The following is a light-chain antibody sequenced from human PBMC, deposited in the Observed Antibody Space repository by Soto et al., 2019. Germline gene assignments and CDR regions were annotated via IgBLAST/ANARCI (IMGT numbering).Light chain of an antibody. CDR3: QQYARLPKT. CDR2: DAS. Sequence: ENVLTQTPGNLSLSPGERATLSCRASQSVYNNYLAWYQQKPGQAPRLLINDASRRATGIPDRFSGSGSGTDFTLNISRLEPEDFAVYYCQQYARLPKTFGQGTKVEI. V-gene: IGKV3-20*01. J-gene: IGKJ1*01. CDR1: QSVYNNY.